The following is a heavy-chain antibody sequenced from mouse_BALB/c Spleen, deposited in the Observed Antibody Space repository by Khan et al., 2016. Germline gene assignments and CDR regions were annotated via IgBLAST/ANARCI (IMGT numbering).Heavy chain of an antibody. CDR3: ARSYPPYGNYAWFAY. J-gene: IGHJ3*01. CDR1: DYTFTSYT. Sequence: QVQLQQSGAELARPGASVKMSCKASDYTFTSYTMHWVKQRPGQGLEWIGYINPSSGYTNYNQKFKDKATLTADKSSSTAYMQLSSLTSEDSAVYYCARSYPPYGNYAWFAYWGQGTLVTVSA. V-gene: IGHV1-4*01. D-gene: IGHD2-1*01. CDR2: INPSSGYT.